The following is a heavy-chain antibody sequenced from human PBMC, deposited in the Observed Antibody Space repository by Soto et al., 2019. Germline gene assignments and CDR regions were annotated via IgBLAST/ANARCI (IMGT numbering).Heavy chain of an antibody. CDR1: GYTFTGYY. Sequence: ASVKVSCKASGYTFTGYYMHWVRQAPGQGLEWMGWINPNSGGTNYAQKFQGWVTMTRDTSISTAYMELSRLRSDDTAVYYCARDRGSVVPAAMYWFDPWGQGTLVTVS. CDR3: ARDRGSVVPAAMYWFDP. V-gene: IGHV1-2*04. CDR2: INPNSGGT. J-gene: IGHJ5*02. D-gene: IGHD2-2*01.